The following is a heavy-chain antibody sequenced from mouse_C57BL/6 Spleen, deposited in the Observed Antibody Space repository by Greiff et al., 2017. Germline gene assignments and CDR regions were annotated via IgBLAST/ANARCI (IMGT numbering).Heavy chain of an antibody. J-gene: IGHJ4*01. V-gene: IGHV1-50*01. Sequence: VQLQQPGAELVKPEASVKLSCKASGYTFTSYWMQWVKQRPGQGLEWIGEIDPSDSYTNYNQKFKGKATLTVDTSSSTAYMQLSSLTSEDSAVYYCGPNYYGSSYYAMDYWGQGPSGTVSS. CDR1: GYTFTSYW. D-gene: IGHD1-1*01. CDR3: GPNYYGSSYYAMDY. CDR2: IDPSDSYT.